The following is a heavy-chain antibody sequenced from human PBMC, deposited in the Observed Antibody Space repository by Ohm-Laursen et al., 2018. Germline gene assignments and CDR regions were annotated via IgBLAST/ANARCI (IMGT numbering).Heavy chain of an antibody. Sequence: GTLSLTCAVYGGSFSGYYWSWIRQPPGKGLEWIGEINHSGSTNYNPSLKSRVTISVDTSKNQFSLKLSSVTAADTAVYYCARTRGYSGYVGYWGQGTLVTVSS. CDR2: INHSGST. J-gene: IGHJ4*02. CDR3: ARTRGYSGYVGY. D-gene: IGHD5-12*01. V-gene: IGHV4-34*01. CDR1: GGSFSGYY.